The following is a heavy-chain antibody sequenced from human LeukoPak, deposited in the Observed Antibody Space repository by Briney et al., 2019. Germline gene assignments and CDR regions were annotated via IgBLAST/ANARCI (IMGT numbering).Heavy chain of an antibody. CDR1: GGSLSSYY. Sequence: SETLSLTCMVSGGSLSSYYWSWIRQPPGTGLEWVGYIYYSGSTNYNPSLQSRVNISVDPSKNQFSLKLSSVTAADTAVYYCARDSRTTIFGVVSWWFDPLGPGNPGHRLL. CDR2: IYYSGST. J-gene: IGHJ5*02. V-gene: IGHV4-59*01. D-gene: IGHD3-3*01. CDR3: ARDSRTTIFGVVSWWFDP.